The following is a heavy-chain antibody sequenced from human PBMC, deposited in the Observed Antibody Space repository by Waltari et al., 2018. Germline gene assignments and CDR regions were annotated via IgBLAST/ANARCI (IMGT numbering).Heavy chain of an antibody. CDR2: IIPIFGTA. Sequence: QVQLVQSGAEVKKPGSSVKVSCKASGGTFSSYAISWVRQAPGQGLEWMGGIIPIFGTANYAQKFQGRVTITADESTSTAYMELSSLRSEDTAVYYCAREGGRWLHPSRYYGMDVWGQGTTVTVSS. CDR1: GGTFSSYA. V-gene: IGHV1-69*01. D-gene: IGHD2-15*01. J-gene: IGHJ6*02. CDR3: AREGGRWLHPSRYYGMDV.